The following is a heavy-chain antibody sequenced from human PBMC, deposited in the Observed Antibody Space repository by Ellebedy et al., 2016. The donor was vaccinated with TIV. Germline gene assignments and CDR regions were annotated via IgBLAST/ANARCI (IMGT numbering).Heavy chain of an antibody. V-gene: IGHV3-23*01. J-gene: IGHJ1*01. CDR3: AKTDGGTWYLQK. Sequence: GASLKISCAASGFTFSSDAISWVHQTPEKGLEWVSTISNTGSRTYYADSVEGRFIISRDTSKKTLYLQMDSLRAEDTAVYYCAKTDGGTWYLQKWGRGTVVSVSS. CDR1: GFTFSSDA. D-gene: IGHD6-13*01. CDR2: ISNTGSRT.